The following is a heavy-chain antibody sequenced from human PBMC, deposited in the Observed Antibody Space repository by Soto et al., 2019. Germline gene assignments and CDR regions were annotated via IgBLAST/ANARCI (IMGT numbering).Heavy chain of an antibody. J-gene: IGHJ4*02. CDR3: ARHLVAATSDFDY. D-gene: IGHD2-15*01. CDR1: GGSISSGDYY. CDR2: IYYSGST. V-gene: IGHV4-30-4*01. Sequence: QVQLQESGPGLVKPSQTLSLTCTVSGGSISSGDYYWSWIRQPPGKGLEWIGYIYYSGSTYYNPSLKSRVTISVDTYKNQFSLKLSSVTAADTAVYYCARHLVAATSDFDYWGQGTLVTVSS.